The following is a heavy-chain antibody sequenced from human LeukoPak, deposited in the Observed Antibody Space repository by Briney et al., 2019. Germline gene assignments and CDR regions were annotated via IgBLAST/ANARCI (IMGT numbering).Heavy chain of an antibody. D-gene: IGHD6-19*01. V-gene: IGHV4-4*07. Sequence: SETLSLICTVSGGSISSYYWSWIRQSAGKGLEWIGRIHASGSTHYNPSLKSRVTMAVDTSKNEFSMKVSSATDAATAVYYCARWRSNGWGFDCWGQGTLVTVSS. CDR2: IHASGST. CDR1: GGSISSYY. CDR3: ARWRSNGWGFDC. J-gene: IGHJ4*02.